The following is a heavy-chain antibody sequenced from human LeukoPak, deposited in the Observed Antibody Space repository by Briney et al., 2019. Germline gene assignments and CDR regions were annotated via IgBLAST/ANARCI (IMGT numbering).Heavy chain of an antibody. D-gene: IGHD2-15*01. CDR3: ARQIVVVVAATPCFDY. Sequence: PGGSLRLSCAASGFTFSSYSMNWVRQAPGKGREWVSSISSSSSYIYYADSVKGRFTISRDNAKNSLYLQMNSLRAEDTAVYYCARQIVVVVAATPCFDYWGQGTLVTVSS. CDR1: GFTFSSYS. J-gene: IGHJ4*02. CDR2: ISSSSSYI. V-gene: IGHV3-21*01.